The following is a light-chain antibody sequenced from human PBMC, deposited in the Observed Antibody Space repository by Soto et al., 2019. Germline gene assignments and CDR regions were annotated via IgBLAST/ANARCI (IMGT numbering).Light chain of an antibody. CDR2: RNN. CDR3: AAWDDSLTGGV. Sequence: QSVLTQPPSASGTPGQRVTISCSGSTSNIETNFVYWYQQLPGTAPTVLIYRNNQRPSGVPDRFSGSKSGTSASLAISGLRSEDEADYYCAAWDDSLTGGVFGGGTKVTVL. CDR1: TSNIETNF. J-gene: IGLJ3*02. V-gene: IGLV1-47*01.